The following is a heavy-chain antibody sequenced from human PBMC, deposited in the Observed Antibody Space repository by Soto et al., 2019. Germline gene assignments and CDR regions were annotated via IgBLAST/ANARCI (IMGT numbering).Heavy chain of an antibody. CDR3: ARGFNFASQVGRYNLFDP. D-gene: IGHD3-9*01. Sequence: PSETLSLTCTVSGGSIIGSGFHWAWIRQPPGKGLEWIGSIYYSGTGNYSPSLKSRLAIDVDTSKNQFSLRLSSVTAADTAVYYCARGFNFASQVGRYNLFDPWGQGPLVTVSS. CDR1: GGSIIGSGFH. J-gene: IGHJ5*02. V-gene: IGHV4-39*02. CDR2: IYYSGTG.